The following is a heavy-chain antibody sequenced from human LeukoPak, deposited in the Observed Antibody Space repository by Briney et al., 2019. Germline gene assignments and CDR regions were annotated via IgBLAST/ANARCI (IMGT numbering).Heavy chain of an antibody. J-gene: IGHJ6*02. CDR2: IYHSGST. Sequence: PSETLSLTCAVSGGSISNENWWGWVRQPPGKGLEWIGEIYHSGSTNYIPSLKSRVTISVDKSKNQFSLKLTSVTAADTAVYYCAGSPIGYGMDVWGQGTTVTVSS. CDR1: GGSISNENW. V-gene: IGHV4-4*02. CDR3: AGSPIGYGMDV.